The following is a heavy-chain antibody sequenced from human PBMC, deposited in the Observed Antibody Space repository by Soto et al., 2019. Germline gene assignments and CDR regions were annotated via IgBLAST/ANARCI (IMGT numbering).Heavy chain of an antibody. CDR3: ARHLHYDFWSGPDGTNWFDP. V-gene: IGHV5-51*01. J-gene: IGHJ5*02. Sequence: PGESLKISCKASGYSFTSYWIGWVRQTPGKGLEWMGIILPDDADTRYSPSFEGHVTISADRSTNTAFLHLRSLEASDTAMYYCARHLHYDFWSGPDGTNWFDPWGQGTLVTVSS. CDR1: GYSFTSYW. D-gene: IGHD3-3*01. CDR2: ILPDDADT.